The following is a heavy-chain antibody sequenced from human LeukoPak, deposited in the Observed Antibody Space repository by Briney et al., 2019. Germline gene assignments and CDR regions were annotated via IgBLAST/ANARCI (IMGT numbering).Heavy chain of an antibody. Sequence: SQTLSLTCTVSGGSISSGSYYWSWIRQPAGKGLEWIGRIYTSGSTNYNPSLKSRVTISVDMSKNQFSLKLSSVTAADTAVYYCAGITIFGVVIIWGQGTLVTVSS. CDR2: IYTSGST. CDR1: GGSISSGSYY. J-gene: IGHJ4*02. CDR3: AGITIFGVVII. V-gene: IGHV4-61*02. D-gene: IGHD3-3*01.